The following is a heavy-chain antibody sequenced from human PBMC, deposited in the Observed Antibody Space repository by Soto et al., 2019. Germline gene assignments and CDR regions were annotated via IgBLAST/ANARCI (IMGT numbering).Heavy chain of an antibody. V-gene: IGHV2-5*02. CDR1: GFSLSTSGVG. D-gene: IGHD1-7*01. CDR3: AHRRIGVSQWNYGDFDY. J-gene: IGHJ4*02. CDR2: IYWDDDK. Sequence: QITLKESGPTLVKPTQTLTLTCTFSGFSLSTSGVGVGWIRQPPGKALEWLVIIYWDDDKRYSPSLRSRVTITKDNSKNQVVLTMTSVDPVDTATYFCAHRRIGVSQWNYGDFDYWGQGTLVTVSS.